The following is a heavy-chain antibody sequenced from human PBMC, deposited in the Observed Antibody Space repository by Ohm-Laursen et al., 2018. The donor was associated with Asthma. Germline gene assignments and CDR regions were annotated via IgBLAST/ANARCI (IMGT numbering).Heavy chain of an antibody. CDR3: AKDFSENDAFDI. Sequence: SLRLSCAASGFTFDKYAMHWVRQAPGKGLEWVSGISWNSGSIGYADSVKGRFTISRDNAKNSLYLQMNSLRAEDTAVYYCAKDFSENDAFDIWGQGTMVTVSS. J-gene: IGHJ3*02. CDR2: ISWNSGSI. CDR1: GFTFDKYA. V-gene: IGHV3-9*01.